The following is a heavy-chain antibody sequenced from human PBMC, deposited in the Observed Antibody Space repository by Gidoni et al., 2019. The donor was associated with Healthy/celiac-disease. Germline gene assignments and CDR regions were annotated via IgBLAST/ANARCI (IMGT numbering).Heavy chain of an antibody. Sequence: QVQLVESGGGVVQPGRSLRLSCAASGFTFSRYAMHWVRQAPGKGLEWVAVISYDGSNKYYADSVKGRFTISRDNSKNTLYLQMNSLRAEDTAVYYCARARDDSSGYYNPIFDYWGQGTLVTVSS. CDR1: GFTFSRYA. D-gene: IGHD3-22*01. CDR3: ARARDDSSGYYNPIFDY. CDR2: ISYDGSNK. J-gene: IGHJ4*02. V-gene: IGHV3-30-3*01.